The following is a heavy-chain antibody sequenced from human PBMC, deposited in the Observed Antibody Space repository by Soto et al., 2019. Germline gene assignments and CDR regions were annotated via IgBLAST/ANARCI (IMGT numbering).Heavy chain of an antibody. D-gene: IGHD4-17*01. J-gene: IGHJ4*02. CDR1: GGSISSGGYY. V-gene: IGHV4-31*03. CDR3: ARGGVTTYYFDY. CDR2: IYYSGST. Sequence: QVQLQESGPGLVKPSQALYLTCTVSGGSISSGGYYWSWIRQHPGKGLEWIGYIYYSGSTYYNPSLKSRVTISVDTSKNQFSLKLSSVTAADTAVYYCARGGVTTYYFDYWGQGTLVTVSS.